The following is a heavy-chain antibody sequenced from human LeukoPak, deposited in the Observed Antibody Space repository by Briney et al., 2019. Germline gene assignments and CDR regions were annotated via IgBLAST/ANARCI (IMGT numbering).Heavy chain of an antibody. J-gene: IGHJ4*02. D-gene: IGHD2-15*01. CDR1: GFSFSNYG. V-gene: IGHV3-30*18. CDR2: ISYDGSNK. Sequence: GGPLRLSCAASGFSFSNYGMHWVRQAPGKGLEWVAVISYDGSNKYHAGSVEGRFTISRDNSRDTLYLQLDSLRSEDTAVYYCAKGRGYCSGSSCPTGGDWGQGTLVTVSS. CDR3: AKGRGYCSGSSCPTGGD.